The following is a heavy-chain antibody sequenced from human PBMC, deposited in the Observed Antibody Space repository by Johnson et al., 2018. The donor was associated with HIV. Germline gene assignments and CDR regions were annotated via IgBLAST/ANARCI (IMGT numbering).Heavy chain of an antibody. CDR3: AREESSPGGVAFDI. D-gene: IGHD3-16*01. CDR2: ISSNGGST. CDR1: GFTFNNAW. Sequence: EVQLVESGGGLVKPGGSLRLSCAASGFTFNNAWMNWVRQAPGKGLEYVSGISSNGGSTYYAHSVKGRFIISRDNSKNTLYLQMGSLRAEDMAVYYCAREESSPGGVAFDIWGQGTMVTVSS. V-gene: IGHV3-64*01. J-gene: IGHJ3*02.